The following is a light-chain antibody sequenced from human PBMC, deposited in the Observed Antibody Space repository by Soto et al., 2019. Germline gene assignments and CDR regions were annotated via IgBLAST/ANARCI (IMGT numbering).Light chain of an antibody. V-gene: IGKV1-27*01. CDR2: AAS. Sequence: DIQMTQSPSTLSGSVGDRVTITCRASQTISNYLAWYQQKPGKVPKLLIYAASTLQSGVPSRFSGSGSGTDFTLTISSLQPEDVATYYCQEYNSALVTFGQGTKVDIK. J-gene: IGKJ1*01. CDR1: QTISNY. CDR3: QEYNSALVT.